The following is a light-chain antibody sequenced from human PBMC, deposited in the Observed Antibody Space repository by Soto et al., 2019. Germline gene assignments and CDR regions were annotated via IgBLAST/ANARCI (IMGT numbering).Light chain of an antibody. CDR1: RSNIGAGYA. Sequence: QSVLTQPPSVSGAPGQRVTISCTGSRSNIGAGYAVHWYQQLPGTAPKLLIYDNTNRTSGVPDRFSASESGTSASLAITGLQSEDEADYYCQSYDTSLSASVFGGGTQLTVL. CDR2: DNT. J-gene: IGLJ7*01. CDR3: QSYDTSLSASV. V-gene: IGLV1-40*01.